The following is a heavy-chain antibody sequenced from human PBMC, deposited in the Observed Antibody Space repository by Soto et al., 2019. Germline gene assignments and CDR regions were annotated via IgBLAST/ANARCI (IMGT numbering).Heavy chain of an antibody. Sequence: EVQLVESGGGLVQPGRSLRLSCAASGFTFPDYAIHWVRQAPGKGLEWVSGISWNSDTIGYADSVKGQFTISRDNAKKSVYLQMNSLRPEDTALYYCAKALPPGSYYKPIHYWGQGTLVTVSS. D-gene: IGHD3-10*01. CDR3: AKALPPGSYYKPIHY. V-gene: IGHV3-9*01. J-gene: IGHJ4*02. CDR1: GFTFPDYA. CDR2: ISWNSDTI.